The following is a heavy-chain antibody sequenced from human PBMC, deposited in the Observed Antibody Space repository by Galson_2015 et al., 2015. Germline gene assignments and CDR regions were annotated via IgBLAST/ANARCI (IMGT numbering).Heavy chain of an antibody. D-gene: IGHD2-21*02. CDR1: GFTFSSSA. V-gene: IGHV3-23*01. CDR3: AKDRRAVVMSAIDY. J-gene: IGHJ4*02. CDR2: LSHTGSSL. Sequence: SLRLCCEASGFTFSSSAMNWVRQAPGKGLEWVSALSHTGSSLYYADSVKGRFTISRDNSKNTLYLHLNSLRADDTAVYYCAKDRRAVVMSAIDYWGQGTQVTVSS.